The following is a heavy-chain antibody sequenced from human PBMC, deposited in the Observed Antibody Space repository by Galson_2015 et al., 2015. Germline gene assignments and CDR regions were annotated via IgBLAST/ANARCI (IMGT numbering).Heavy chain of an antibody. CDR3: AKRYYDWSGGSCFAPCYFDP. D-gene: IGHD2-15*01. CDR2: ISGSGGNT. V-gene: IGHV3-23*01. Sequence: SLRLSCAASGFTFSNYAMSWVRQAPGKGLEWVSAISGSGGNTYYADSVKGRFTISRDNSKNTLYLQMNSLRAEDTAIYYCAKRYYDWSGGSCFAPCYFDPWGRGTLVTVSS. J-gene: IGHJ2*01. CDR1: GFTFSNYA.